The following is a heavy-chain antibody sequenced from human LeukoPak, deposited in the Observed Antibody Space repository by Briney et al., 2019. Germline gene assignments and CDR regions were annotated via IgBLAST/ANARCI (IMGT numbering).Heavy chain of an antibody. Sequence: PGGSLRLSCAASGFTFSSYSMNWVRRAPGKGLEWVSSISSSSSYIYYADSVKGRFTISRDNAKNSLYLQMNSLRAEDTAVYYCARGGDYDILTVGGMDVWGQGTTVTVSS. D-gene: IGHD3-9*01. CDR1: GFTFSSYS. V-gene: IGHV3-21*01. CDR2: ISSSSSYI. J-gene: IGHJ6*02. CDR3: ARGGDYDILTVGGMDV.